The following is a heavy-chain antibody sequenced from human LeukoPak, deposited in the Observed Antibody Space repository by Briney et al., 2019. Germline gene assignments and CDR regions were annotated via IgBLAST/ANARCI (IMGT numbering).Heavy chain of an antibody. CDR2: IYYSGST. D-gene: IGHD3-10*01. CDR3: ARGLTEFGGGDDAFDI. Sequence: SETLSLTCTVSGGSISSYYWSWFRQPPGKGLEWIGYIYYSGSTNYNPSLHNRITISVDTSRTRFSLQLTSVTAADTAFYYCARGLTEFGGGDDAFDIWGQGTMVTVAS. V-gene: IGHV4-59*01. CDR1: GGSISSYY. J-gene: IGHJ3*02.